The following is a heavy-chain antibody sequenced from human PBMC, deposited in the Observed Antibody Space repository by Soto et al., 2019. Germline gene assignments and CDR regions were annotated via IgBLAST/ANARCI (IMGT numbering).Heavy chain of an antibody. V-gene: IGHV4-30-2*01. CDR3: ARRTAMVIGSWFDP. Sequence: PSETLSLTCAVSGGSISSGGYSWSWIRQPPGKGLEWIGYIYHSGSTYYNPSLKSRVTISVDRSKNQFSLKLSSVTAADTAVYYCARRTAMVIGSWFDPWGKGTLVTVS. J-gene: IGHJ5*02. CDR1: GGSISSGGYS. D-gene: IGHD5-18*01. CDR2: IYHSGST.